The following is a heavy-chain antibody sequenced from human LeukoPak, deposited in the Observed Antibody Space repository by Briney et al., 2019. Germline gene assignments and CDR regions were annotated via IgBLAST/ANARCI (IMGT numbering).Heavy chain of an antibody. D-gene: IGHD2-21*02. J-gene: IGHJ3*02. CDR3: AQNCGGDRHDAFDI. V-gene: IGHV1-69*04. CDR2: IIPILGIA. Sequence: ASVKVSCKASGGTFSSYAISWVRQAPGQGLEWMGRIIPILGIANYAQKFQGRVTITADKSTSTAYMELSSLRSEDTAVYYCAQNCGGDRHDAFDIWGQGTMVTVSS. CDR1: GGTFSSYA.